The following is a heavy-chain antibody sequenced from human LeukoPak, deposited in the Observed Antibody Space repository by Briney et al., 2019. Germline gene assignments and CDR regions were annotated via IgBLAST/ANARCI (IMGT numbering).Heavy chain of an antibody. CDR2: ISSSSSYI. D-gene: IGHD6-13*01. J-gene: IGHJ6*03. CDR3: ARCGGGRSSSSPKTFRYYYYYMDV. V-gene: IGHV3-21*01. Sequence: GGSLRLSCAASGFTFSSYSMNWVRQAPGKGLEWVSSISSSSSYIYYADSVKGRYTISRDNAKNSLYLQMNSLRAEDTAVYYCARCGGGRSSSSPKTFRYYYYYMDVWGKGTTVTVSS. CDR1: GFTFSSYS.